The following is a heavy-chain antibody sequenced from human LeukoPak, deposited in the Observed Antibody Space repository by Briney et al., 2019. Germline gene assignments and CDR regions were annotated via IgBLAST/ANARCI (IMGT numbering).Heavy chain of an antibody. CDR3: ARKVVADTAFDL. CDR2: IYYSGST. Sequence: PSETLSLTCTVSGGSINSGDYYWTWIRQPPGKGLEWIGYIYYSGSTYYNPSLKSRVTISIDTSKKQFLLDLSSVTAADTAVYYCARKVVADTAFDLWGQGTLVTVSS. CDR1: GGSINSGDYY. J-gene: IGHJ4*02. D-gene: IGHD2-15*01. V-gene: IGHV4-30-4*01.